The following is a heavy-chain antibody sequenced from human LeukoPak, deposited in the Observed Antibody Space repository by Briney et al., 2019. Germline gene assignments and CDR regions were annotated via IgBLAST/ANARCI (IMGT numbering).Heavy chain of an antibody. V-gene: IGHV1-18*01. Sequence: ASVKVSCKASGYTFTSYGITWVRQAPGQGREWMGRISAYNGNTNYAQKLKGRGTMTTDTSTNTAYMDLRSLRSDDTAVYYCATSGVAAASLTAFDVWGQGTMVTVSS. CDR1: GYTFTSYG. J-gene: IGHJ3*01. D-gene: IGHD6-13*01. CDR3: ATSGVAAASLTAFDV. CDR2: ISAYNGNT.